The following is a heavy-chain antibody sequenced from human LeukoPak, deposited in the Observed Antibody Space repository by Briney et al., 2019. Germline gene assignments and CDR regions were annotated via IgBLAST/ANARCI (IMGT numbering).Heavy chain of an antibody. J-gene: IGHJ4*02. CDR3: ARVEGIVVVPAAHPFDY. V-gene: IGHV3-33*08. D-gene: IGHD2-2*01. CDR1: GFTFSSYG. Sequence: PGRSLRLSCAASGFTFSSYGMHWVRQAPGKGLEWVAVIWYDGSNKYYADSVKGRFTISRDNSKNTLYLQMNSLRAEDTAVYYCARVEGIVVVPAAHPFDYWGQGTLVTVSS. CDR2: IWYDGSNK.